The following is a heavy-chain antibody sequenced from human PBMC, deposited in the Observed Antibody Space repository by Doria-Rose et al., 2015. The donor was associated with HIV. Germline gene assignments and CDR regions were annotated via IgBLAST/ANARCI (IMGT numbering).Heavy chain of an antibody. Sequence: SGPVLVKPTETLTLTCTVSGVSLSSPGMGVSWIRQPPGKALEWLANIFSDDERSYKTSLKSRLTISRGTPNSQVVLTMTDMDPVDTATYYCARIKSSRWYHKYYFDFWGQGTLVIVSA. CDR1: GVSLSSPGMG. J-gene: IGHJ4*02. CDR3: ARIKSSRWYHKYYFDF. V-gene: IGHV2-26*01. CDR2: IFSDDER. D-gene: IGHD6-13*01.